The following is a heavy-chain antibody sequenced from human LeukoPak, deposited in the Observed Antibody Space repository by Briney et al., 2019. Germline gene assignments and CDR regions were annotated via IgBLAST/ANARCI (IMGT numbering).Heavy chain of an antibody. CDR3: AKGIAVLRYFDWLLPNAFDI. V-gene: IGHV3-9*01. D-gene: IGHD3-9*01. J-gene: IGHJ3*02. Sequence: LSGGSLRLSCAASGFTFDDYAMHWVRQAPGKGLEWVSGISWNSGSIGYADSVKGRFTISRDNAKNSLYLQMNSLRAEDTALYYYAKGIAVLRYFDWLLPNAFDIWGQGTMVTVSS. CDR2: ISWNSGSI. CDR1: GFTFDDYA.